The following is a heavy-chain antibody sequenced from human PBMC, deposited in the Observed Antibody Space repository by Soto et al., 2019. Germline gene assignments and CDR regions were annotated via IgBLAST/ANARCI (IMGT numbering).Heavy chain of an antibody. CDR2: IYYSGST. V-gene: IGHV4-31*03. CDR1: GGSISSGGYY. CDR3: ARETYYYDSSGYDL. J-gene: IGHJ4*02. D-gene: IGHD3-22*01. Sequence: SETLSLTCTVSGGSISSGGYYWSWIRQQKGKGLEWIGYIYYSGSTYYNPSLKSRVTISVDTSKNQFSLKLSSVTAADTAVYYCARETYYYDSSGYDLWGQGTLVTVSS.